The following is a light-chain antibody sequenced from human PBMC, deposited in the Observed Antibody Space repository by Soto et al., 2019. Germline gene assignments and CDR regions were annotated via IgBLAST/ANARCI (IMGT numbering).Light chain of an antibody. V-gene: IGKV3-20*01. CDR1: QSVSNNY. CDR2: GSS. J-gene: IGKJ2*01. CDR3: RQYGTSPPYT. Sequence: EVVLTQSPGTLSLSPGDRATLSCRASQSVSNNYLAWYQQKPGQAPRLGIFGSSDRATGIPDRFSGSGSGTDFALTISRLEPDDFAVYFCRQYGTSPPYTFGQGTRLEIK.